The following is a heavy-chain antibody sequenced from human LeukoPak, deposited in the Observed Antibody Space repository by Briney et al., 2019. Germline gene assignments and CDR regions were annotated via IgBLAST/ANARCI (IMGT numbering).Heavy chain of an antibody. CDR2: ISGSGGST. V-gene: IGHV3-23*01. J-gene: IGHJ6*02. CDR3: AKEDCSSTSCYNLYYYYGMDV. D-gene: IGHD2-2*02. CDR1: GFTFSSYA. Sequence: GGSLRLSCAASGFTFSSYAMSWVRQAPGKGLEWVSAISGSGGSTYYADSVKGRFTISGDNSKNTLYLQMNSLRAEDTAVYYCAKEDCSSTSCYNLYYYYGMDVWGQGTTVTVSS.